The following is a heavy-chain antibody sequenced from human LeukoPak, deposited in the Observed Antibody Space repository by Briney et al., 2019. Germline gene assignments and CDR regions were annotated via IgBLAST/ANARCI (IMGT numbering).Heavy chain of an antibody. V-gene: IGHV3-23*01. CDR1: GFTFTNYD. J-gene: IGHJ3*02. Sequence: PGGSLRLSCAASGFTFTNYDMGWVRQTPGKGLEWVSGISGSVNRTFYADSVKGRFTISRDNSKNSLYLQMNSLRAEDTAFYHCAAGDRGAKSAFDIWGQGTMVTVSS. D-gene: IGHD7-27*01. CDR3: AAGDRGAKSAFDI. CDR2: ISGSVNRT.